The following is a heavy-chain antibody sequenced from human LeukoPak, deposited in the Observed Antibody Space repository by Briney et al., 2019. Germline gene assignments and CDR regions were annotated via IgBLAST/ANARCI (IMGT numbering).Heavy chain of an antibody. Sequence: ASVTVSCKASGYTFTGYYMHWVRQAPGHGLEWMGWINPNSGGTNYAQKFQGRVTMTRDTSISTAYMELSRLRSDDTAVYYCARGGCSSTSCKENWFDPSRHGTLVTVSS. CDR1: GYTFTGYY. J-gene: IGHJ5*02. CDR3: ARGGCSSTSCKENWFDP. CDR2: INPNSGGT. V-gene: IGHV1-2*02. D-gene: IGHD2-2*01.